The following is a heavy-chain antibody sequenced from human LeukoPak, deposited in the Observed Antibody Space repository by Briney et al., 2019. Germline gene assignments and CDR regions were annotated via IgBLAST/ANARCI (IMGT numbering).Heavy chain of an antibody. J-gene: IGHJ3*02. V-gene: IGHV3-9*01. CDR2: NSWNSGSI. Sequence: GGSLRLSCAASGFTFDDYAMHWVRQAPGKGLEWVSGNSWNSGSIGYADSVKGRFTISRDNAKNSLYLQMNSLRAEDTALYYCAKDMGSDGEDAFDIWGQGTMVTVSS. CDR3: AKDMGSDGEDAFDI. D-gene: IGHD4-17*01. CDR1: GFTFDDYA.